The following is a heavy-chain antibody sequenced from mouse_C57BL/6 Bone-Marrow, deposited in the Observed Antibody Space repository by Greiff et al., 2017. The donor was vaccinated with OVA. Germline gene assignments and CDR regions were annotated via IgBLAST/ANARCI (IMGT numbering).Heavy chain of an antibody. CDR1: GYTFTSYG. V-gene: IGHV1-81*01. CDR3: ARRSDYRYAMDY. CDR2: IYPRSGNT. Sequence: VQLVESGAELARPGASVKLSCKASGYTFTSYGISWEKQRTGQGLEWIGEIYPRSGNTYYNEKFKGKATLTADKSSSTAYMELRSLTSEDSAVYFCARRSDYRYAMDYWGQGTSVTVSS. D-gene: IGHD5-5*01. J-gene: IGHJ4*01.